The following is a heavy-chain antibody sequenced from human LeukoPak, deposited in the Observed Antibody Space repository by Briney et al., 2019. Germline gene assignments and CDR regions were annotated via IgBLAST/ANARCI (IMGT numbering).Heavy chain of an antibody. J-gene: IGHJ4*02. D-gene: IGHD5-24*01. CDR3: ARELGIATIDY. Sequence: SETLSLTCTVSGGSISSYYWSWIRQPPGKGLEWIGYIYYSGSTNYNPSLKSRVTISVDTSKNQFSLKLSSVTAADTAVYYCARELGIATIDYWGQGTLVTVSS. V-gene: IGHV4-59*01. CDR1: GGSISSYY. CDR2: IYYSGST.